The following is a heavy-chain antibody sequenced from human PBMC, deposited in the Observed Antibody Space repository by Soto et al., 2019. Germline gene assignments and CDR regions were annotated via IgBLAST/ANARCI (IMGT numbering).Heavy chain of an antibody. D-gene: IGHD6-13*01. CDR1: GFTFDDYA. J-gene: IGHJ5*02. CDR3: AKDSSSWSSATTYNWFDP. Sequence: PGGSLRLSCAASGFTFDDYAMHWVRQAPGKGLEWVSGISWNSGSIGYADSVKGRFTISRDNAKNSLYLQMNSLRAEDTALYYCAKDSSSWSSATTYNWFDPWGQGTLVTVSS. CDR2: ISWNSGSI. V-gene: IGHV3-9*01.